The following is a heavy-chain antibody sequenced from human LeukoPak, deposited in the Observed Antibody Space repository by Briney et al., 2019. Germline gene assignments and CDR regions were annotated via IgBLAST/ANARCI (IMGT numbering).Heavy chain of an antibody. D-gene: IGHD4-17*01. V-gene: IGHV3-30*02. CDR1: GFTFSSYG. CDR2: IRYDGSNK. CDR3: ANLRLPDYGDYGWDAFDI. Sequence: PGRSLRLSCAASGFTFSSYGMHWVRQAPGKGLEWVAFIRYDGSNKYYADSVKGRFTISRDNSKNTLYLQMNSLRAEDTAVYYCANLRLPDYGDYGWDAFDIWGQGTMVTVSS. J-gene: IGHJ3*02.